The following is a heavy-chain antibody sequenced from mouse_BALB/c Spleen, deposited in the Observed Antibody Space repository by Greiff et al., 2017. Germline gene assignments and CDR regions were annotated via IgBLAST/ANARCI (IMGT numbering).Heavy chain of an antibody. Sequence: EVMLVESGPSLVKPSQTLSLTFSVTGDSITSGYWNWIRKFPGNKLEYMGYISYSGSTYYNPSLKSRISITRDTSKNQYYLQLNSVTTEDTATYYCARMGNYDYAMDYWGQGTSVTVSS. D-gene: IGHD2-1*01. CDR1: GDSITSGY. V-gene: IGHV3-8*02. J-gene: IGHJ4*01. CDR2: ISYSGST. CDR3: ARMGNYDYAMDY.